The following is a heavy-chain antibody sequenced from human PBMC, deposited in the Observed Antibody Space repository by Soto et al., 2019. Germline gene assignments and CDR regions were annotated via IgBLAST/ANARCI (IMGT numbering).Heavy chain of an antibody. CDR2: INTGGDKT. CDR3: AKKFYHQFDS. Sequence: EVQLLESGGGLVQPGGSLRLSCAASGFTFSNYAMGWVRQAPGEGLEWVSAINTGGDKTYYSASLKGRFTISRDNYRNTLYLQIHSLRGEDTATYYCAKKFYHQFDSWGQGTLLTVSS. J-gene: IGHJ4*02. D-gene: IGHD2-2*01. V-gene: IGHV3-23*01. CDR1: GFTFSNYA.